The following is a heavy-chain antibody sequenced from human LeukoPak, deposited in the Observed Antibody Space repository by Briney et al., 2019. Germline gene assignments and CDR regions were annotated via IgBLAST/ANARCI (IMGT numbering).Heavy chain of an antibody. Sequence: SETLSLTCTVSGGSISSYYWSWIRQPPGKGLEWIGYIYYSGSTNYNPSLKSRAAISVDTSKNQFSLKLSSVTAADTAVYYCARGFPTYYDFWSGYYKGGVTGYFDLWGRGTLVTVSS. CDR1: GGSISSYY. D-gene: IGHD3-3*01. J-gene: IGHJ2*01. V-gene: IGHV4-59*01. CDR2: IYYSGST. CDR3: ARGFPTYYDFWSGYYKGGVTGYFDL.